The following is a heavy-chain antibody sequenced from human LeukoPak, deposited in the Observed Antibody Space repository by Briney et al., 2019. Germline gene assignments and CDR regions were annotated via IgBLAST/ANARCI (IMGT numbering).Heavy chain of an antibody. V-gene: IGHV6-1*01. CDR2: TYYRCKWYN. Sequence: SQTLSLTCAISGDSVSSNSAAWNWIRQSPSRGLEWLGRTYYRCKWYNDYAVSVKSRISINPDTSKNRISLQLKSVTPEDAAVYYCARGWGYCSGGSCYVFDYWGQGTLVTVSS. J-gene: IGHJ4*02. CDR1: GDSVSSNSAA. CDR3: ARGWGYCSGGSCYVFDY. D-gene: IGHD2-15*01.